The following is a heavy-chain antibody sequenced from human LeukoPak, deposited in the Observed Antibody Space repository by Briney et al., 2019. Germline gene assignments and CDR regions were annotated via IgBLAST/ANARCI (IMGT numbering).Heavy chain of an antibody. CDR1: GFTFSSYG. CDR3: AKKSRLVVSST. J-gene: IGHJ4*02. Sequence: GGSLRLSCTASGFTFSSYGMSWVRQAPGKGLEWVSAISNSGGSTYYADSVKGRFTLSRDNSKNTLYLQMNSLRAEDTAVYYCAKKSRLVVSSTWGQGTLVTVSS. D-gene: IGHD2-15*01. V-gene: IGHV3-23*01. CDR2: ISNSGGST.